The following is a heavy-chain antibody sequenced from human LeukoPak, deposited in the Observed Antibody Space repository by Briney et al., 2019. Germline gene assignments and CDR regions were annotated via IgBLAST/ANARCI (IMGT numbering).Heavy chain of an antibody. CDR1: GVSVSDYY. Sequence: SETLSLTCAVSGVSVSDYYWSWIRQSPEKGLAWIGEVSPGGYTTYNPSLRSRVIISEDTSENQLSLNVTSVTAADTALYYCARIRCGRGQARCYNHWAQGSLVTVSS. V-gene: IGHV4-34*01. D-gene: IGHD2-21*01. CDR3: ARIRCGRGQARCYNH. J-gene: IGHJ5*02. CDR2: VSPGGYT.